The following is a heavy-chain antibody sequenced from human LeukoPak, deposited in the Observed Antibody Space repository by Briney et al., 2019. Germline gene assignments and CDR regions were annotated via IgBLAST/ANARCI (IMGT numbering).Heavy chain of an antibody. J-gene: IGHJ3*02. V-gene: IGHV3-15*01. CDR3: TTDRDRDAFDI. D-gene: IGHD3-10*01. Sequence: GGSLRLSCVASGFTFSSYGMSWVRQAPGKGLEWVGRIKSKTDGGTTDYAAPVKGRFTISRDDSKNTLYLQMNSLKTEDTAVYYCTTDRDRDAFDIWGQGTMVTVSS. CDR1: GFTFSSYG. CDR2: IKSKTDGGTT.